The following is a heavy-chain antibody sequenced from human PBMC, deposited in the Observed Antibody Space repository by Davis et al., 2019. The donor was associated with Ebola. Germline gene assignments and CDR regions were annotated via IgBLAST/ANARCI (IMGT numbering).Heavy chain of an antibody. CDR2: IYYSGST. D-gene: IGHD2-15*01. Sequence: MPSETLSLTCTVSGGSISSSSYYWGWIRQHPGKGLEWIGYIYYSGSTYYNPSLKSRVTISVDTSKNQFSLKLSSVTAADTAVYYCARDTSSYCSGGSCYLGYGMDVWGKGTTVTVSS. CDR1: GGSISSSSYY. CDR3: ARDTSSYCSGGSCYLGYGMDV. V-gene: IGHV4-39*07. J-gene: IGHJ6*04.